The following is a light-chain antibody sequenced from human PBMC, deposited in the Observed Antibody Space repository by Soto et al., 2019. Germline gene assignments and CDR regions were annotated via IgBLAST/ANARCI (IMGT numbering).Light chain of an antibody. CDR2: RNN. J-gene: IGLJ2*01. CDR1: SPNIGSNF. CDR3: AAWDDSLKSVV. Sequence: QSVLTQPPSASGTPGQRVAISCSGSSPNIGSNFAYWYQHFPGTAPKLLMLRNNQRPSGVPDRSSASKTGTSASLSSSGLRPEDEADYYCAAWDDSLKSVVFGGGTKLTVL. V-gene: IGLV1-47*01.